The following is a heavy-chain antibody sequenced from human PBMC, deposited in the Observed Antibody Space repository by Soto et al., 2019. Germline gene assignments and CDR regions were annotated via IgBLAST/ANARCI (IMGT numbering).Heavy chain of an antibody. CDR1: GDSSISSIYY. J-gene: IGHJ4*02. CDR3: ARHELVRGTSGYFDY. Sequence: SETLSLTCSVSGDSSISSIYYWGWIRQPPGKGLEWIATIYYSGSTYYNPSLKNRVTISVDTSKNQFSLKLTSVTAADTAVYYCARHELVRGTSGYFDYWGQGSLVTVS. CDR2: IYYSGST. V-gene: IGHV4-39*01. D-gene: IGHD2-8*01.